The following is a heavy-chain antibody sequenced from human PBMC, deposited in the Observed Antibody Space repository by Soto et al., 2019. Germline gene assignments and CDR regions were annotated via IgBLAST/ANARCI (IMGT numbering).Heavy chain of an antibody. CDR1: GGSISSGGYY. CDR3: ARAREGGRGTVVTPASAFDI. J-gene: IGHJ3*02. V-gene: IGHV4-31*03. CDR2: IYYSGST. Sequence: PSETLSLTCTVSGGSISSGGYYWSWIRQHPGKGLEWIGYIYYSGSTYYNPSLKSRVTISVDTSKNQFSLKLSSVTAADTAVYYCARAREGGRGTVVTPASAFDIWRQGTMVTVSS. D-gene: IGHD2-21*02.